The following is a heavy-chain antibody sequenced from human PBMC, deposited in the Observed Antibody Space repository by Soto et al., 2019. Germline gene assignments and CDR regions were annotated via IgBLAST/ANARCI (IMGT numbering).Heavy chain of an antibody. CDR1: GRSITSYY. J-gene: IGHJ5*01. Sequence: QVVLQESGPGLVTPSETLSLTCSGSGRSITSYYWSWVRQPPGKGLEWIGYIYDNGITSQNPSLKSRFTMSADTSQNQVSLKLTSVTGADTAVYYCARTYDSNGYANELDSWGHVILVTVTS. CDR2: IYDNGIT. CDR3: ARTYDSNGYANELDS. D-gene: IGHD3-22*01. V-gene: IGHV4-59*12.